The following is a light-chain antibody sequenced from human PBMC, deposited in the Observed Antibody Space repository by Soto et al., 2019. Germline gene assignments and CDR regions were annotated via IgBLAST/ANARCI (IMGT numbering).Light chain of an antibody. J-gene: IGKJ4*01. CDR1: QSVSSSY. CDR2: GAS. CDR3: QHYNNWPFT. Sequence: PGERVTLSCRASQSVSSSYLTWYQQKPGQAPRLLIYGASSRATGIPARFSGSGSGTEFTLTISSLQSEDFVVYYCQHYNNWPFTFGGGTKVDIK. V-gene: IGKV3-15*01.